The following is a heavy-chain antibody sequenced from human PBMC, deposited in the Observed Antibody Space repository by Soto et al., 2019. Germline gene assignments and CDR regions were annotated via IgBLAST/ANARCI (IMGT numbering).Heavy chain of an antibody. CDR2: IYWDDVK. CDR1: GFSFTTSALG. D-gene: IGHD1-1*01. Sequence: QITLKESGPTLVRPTQTLTLTCTFSGFSFTTSALGVGWIRQPPGKALEWLALIYWDDVKSYRPSLKSRLTITKGTSKNQVVRTMTNMDPVDTAIYYCAHRESTYMYNFDFWGQGSLVTVSS. J-gene: IGHJ4*02. CDR3: AHRESTYMYNFDF. V-gene: IGHV2-5*02.